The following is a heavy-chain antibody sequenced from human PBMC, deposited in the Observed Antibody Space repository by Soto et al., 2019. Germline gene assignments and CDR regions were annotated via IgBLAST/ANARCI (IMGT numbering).Heavy chain of an antibody. CDR3: AADVGGYIYGLGKY. V-gene: IGHV1-46*01. Sequence: ASVKVSCKASGYTFTSYYMHWVRQAPGQGLEWMGKINPSGGSTSYAQKFQERVTITRDMSTSTAYMELSGLRSEDTAVYYCAADVGGYIYGLGKYWGQGTLVTVSS. D-gene: IGHD5-18*01. CDR1: GYTFTSYY. J-gene: IGHJ4*02. CDR2: INPSGGST.